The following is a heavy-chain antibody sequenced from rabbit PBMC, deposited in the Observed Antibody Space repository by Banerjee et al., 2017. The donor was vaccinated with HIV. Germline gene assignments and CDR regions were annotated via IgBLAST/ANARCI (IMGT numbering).Heavy chain of an antibody. J-gene: IGHJ4*01. CDR1: GFDSSSYY. CDR2: IYGGSSGSI. CDR3: ARDVSHDGGRSYRPNL. D-gene: IGHD8-1*01. Sequence: QEQLVESGGGLVQPGASLTLTCTASGFDSSSYYMWWVRQAPGKGLEWIACIYGGSSGSIYYACWAKGRFTISKTSSTTVTLQMTSLTAADTATYFCARDVSHDGGRSYRPNLWGPGTLVTVS. V-gene: IGHV1S45*01.